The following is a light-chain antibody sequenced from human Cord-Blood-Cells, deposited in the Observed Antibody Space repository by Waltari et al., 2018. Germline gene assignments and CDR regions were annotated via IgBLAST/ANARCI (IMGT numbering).Light chain of an antibody. CDR2: DAS. CDR1: QSISSW. Sequence: DIQMTQSPSTLSASVGDRVTITCRASQSISSWLAWYQQKPGKAPKLLIYDASSLESGVPSMFSGSGSGTEFTLTISSLQPDDFATYYCQQYNSYQYTFGQGTKLEIK. CDR3: QQYNSYQYT. V-gene: IGKV1-5*01. J-gene: IGKJ2*01.